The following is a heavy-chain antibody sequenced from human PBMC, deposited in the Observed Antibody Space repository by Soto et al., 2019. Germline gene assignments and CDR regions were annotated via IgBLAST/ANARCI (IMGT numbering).Heavy chain of an antibody. V-gene: IGHV4-59*02. CDR1: GASVNSNY. Sequence: QAQLHESGPGLVKPSETLSLSCTVSGASVNSNYWSWIRQSPGKGLEWIGYIDHRGTTNYNPSLKSXXXXXXXXXXXXXXXXXXXXXXXXXXXXYCATGGGWLPDTWGQGTLVTVSS. CDR3: ATGGGWLPDT. J-gene: IGHJ4*02. CDR2: IDHRGTT. D-gene: IGHD2-21*01.